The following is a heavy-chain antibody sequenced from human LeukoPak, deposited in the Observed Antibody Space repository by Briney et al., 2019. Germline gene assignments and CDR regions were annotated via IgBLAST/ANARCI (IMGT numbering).Heavy chain of an antibody. CDR2: ISSSRSYR. V-gene: IGHV3-21*01. Sequence: PRRSLRLSCAVAGFTFSSYSMDWVRQAPGEGLEWVSSISSSRSYRYYADSGKGRFTISRDNAKNSLYLQMASLRAEDTAVYHCATAYYDILTGYYEDSFQHWGQGTLVTVSS. CDR3: ATAYYDILTGYYEDSFQH. D-gene: IGHD3-9*01. J-gene: IGHJ1*01. CDR1: GFTFSSYS.